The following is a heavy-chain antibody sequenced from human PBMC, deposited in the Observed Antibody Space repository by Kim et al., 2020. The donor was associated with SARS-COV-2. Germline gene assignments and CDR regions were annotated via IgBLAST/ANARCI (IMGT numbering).Heavy chain of an antibody. J-gene: IGHJ4*02. CDR1: GGSFSGYY. CDR3: ARVGSM. CDR2: INHSGST. V-gene: IGHV4-34*01. D-gene: IGHD3-16*01. Sequence: SETLSLTCAVYGGSFSGYYWSWIRQPPGKGLEWIGEINHSGSTNYNPSLKSRVTISVDTSKNQFSLKLSSVTAADTAVYYCARVGSMGGQGTLVTVSS.